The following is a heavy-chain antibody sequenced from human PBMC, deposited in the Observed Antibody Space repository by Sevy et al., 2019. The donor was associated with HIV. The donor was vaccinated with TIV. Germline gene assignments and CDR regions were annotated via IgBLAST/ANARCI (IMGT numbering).Heavy chain of an antibody. CDR1: AFAFSDHY. Sequence: GGSLRLSCAASAFAFSDHYMDWVRQAPGKGLEWVGRIRNKAKSYTSDYAASVKGRFSISREDSKNSVYLQMNSLKTEDTAVYYCARGDCSSTSCYTEDAFDIWGQGTMVTVSS. J-gene: IGHJ3*02. D-gene: IGHD2-2*02. CDR3: ARGDCSSTSCYTEDAFDI. CDR2: IRNKAKSYTS. V-gene: IGHV3-72*01.